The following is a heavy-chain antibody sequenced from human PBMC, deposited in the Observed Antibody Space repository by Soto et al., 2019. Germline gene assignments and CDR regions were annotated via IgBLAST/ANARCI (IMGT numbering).Heavy chain of an antibody. CDR1: GFTFSSYA. V-gene: IGHV3-23*01. D-gene: IGHD3-16*02. CDR3: AKNGFMITFGGVIDHYFDY. CDR2: ISGSGGST. Sequence: GGSLRLSCAASGFTFSSYAMSWVRQAPGKGLEWVSAISGSGGSTYYADSVKGRFTISRDNSKNTLYLQMNSLRAEDTAVYYCAKNGFMITFGGVIDHYFDYWGQGTLVTVSS. J-gene: IGHJ4*02.